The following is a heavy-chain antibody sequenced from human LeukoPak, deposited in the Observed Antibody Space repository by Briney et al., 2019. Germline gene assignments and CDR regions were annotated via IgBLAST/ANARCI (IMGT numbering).Heavy chain of an antibody. J-gene: IGHJ6*03. CDR1: GGSFSGYY. CDR2: INHSGST. Sequence: SETLSLTCAVYGGSFSGYYWSWIRQPPGKGLEWIGEINHSGSTNYNPSLKSRVTISVNTSKNQFSLKLSSVTAADTAVYYCARRRGDGSENYYIKYYYDYYMDVWGKGTTVTVSS. D-gene: IGHD3-10*01. CDR3: ARRRGDGSENYYIKYYYDYYMDV. V-gene: IGHV4-34*01.